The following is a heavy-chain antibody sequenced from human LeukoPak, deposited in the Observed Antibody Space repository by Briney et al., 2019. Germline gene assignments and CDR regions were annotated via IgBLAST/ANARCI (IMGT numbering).Heavy chain of an antibody. CDR1: GFTFSSYG. CDR3: AKSPQWLVPSWFDP. J-gene: IGHJ5*02. CDR2: IWYDGSNK. Sequence: GGSLRLSCAASGFTFSSYGMHWVRQAPGKGLEWVAVIWYDGSNKYYADSVKGRFTISRDNSKNTLYLQMNSLRAEDTAIYYCAKSPQWLVPSWFDPWGQGTLVTVSS. D-gene: IGHD6-19*01. V-gene: IGHV3-33*06.